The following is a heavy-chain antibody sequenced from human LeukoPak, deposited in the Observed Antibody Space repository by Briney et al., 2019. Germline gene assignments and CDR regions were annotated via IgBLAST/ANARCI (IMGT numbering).Heavy chain of an antibody. D-gene: IGHD3-9*01. Sequence: GGSLILSCAASGFTFSTFAMSWVRKAPGKGLEWVSIISASGGSTYYADSMKGRFTISRDNSKNTLYLQMNSLRAEDTAVYYCASRQYDILTGYDGALDIWGQGTMVTVSS. CDR1: GFTFSTFA. J-gene: IGHJ3*02. CDR2: ISASGGST. CDR3: ASRQYDILTGYDGALDI. V-gene: IGHV3-23*01.